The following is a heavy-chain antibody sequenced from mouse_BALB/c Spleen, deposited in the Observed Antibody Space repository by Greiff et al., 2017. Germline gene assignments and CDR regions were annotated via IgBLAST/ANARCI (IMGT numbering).Heavy chain of an antibody. CDR1: GFTFSDYY. V-gene: IGHV5-4*02. J-gene: IGHJ4*01. CDR3: ARGGYSNYYAMSY. Sequence: EVKLMASGGGLVKSGGSLKLSCAASGFTFSDYYMYWVRQTPEKWLEWVATISDGGSYTYYPDSVEWRFTIARNNAKNNLYLKMSSLKSEDTAMYYCARGGYSNYYAMSYWGQGSSDTV. CDR2: ISDGGSYT. D-gene: IGHD2-5*01.